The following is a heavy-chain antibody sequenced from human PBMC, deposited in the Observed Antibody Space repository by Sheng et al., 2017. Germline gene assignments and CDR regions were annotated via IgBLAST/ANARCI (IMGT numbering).Heavy chain of an antibody. D-gene: IGHD4-17*01. CDR1: GYSISSGYY. Sequence: QVQLQESGPGLVKPSETLSLTCAVSGYSISSGYYWGWIRQPPGKGLEWIGSIYHSGSTYYNPSLKSRVTISVDTSKNQFSLKLSSVTAADTAVYYCARGEVDYGDTNFDYWGQGTLAPSPQ. CDR2: IYHSGST. CDR3: ARGEVDYGDTNFDY. J-gene: IGHJ4*02. V-gene: IGHV4-38-2*01.